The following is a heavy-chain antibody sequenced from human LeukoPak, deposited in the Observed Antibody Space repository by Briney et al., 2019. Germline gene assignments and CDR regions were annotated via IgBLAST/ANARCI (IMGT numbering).Heavy chain of an antibody. CDR1: GYSFTSYW. D-gene: IGHD3-10*01. CDR2: IYPGDSDT. J-gene: IGHJ3*02. CDR3: ARQQITMVRGVSIGSAFDI. V-gene: IGHV5-51*01. Sequence: NLGESLKISCKGSGYSFTSYWIGWVRQMPGKGLEWMGIIYPGDSDTRYSPSFQGQVTISADKSISTAYLQWSSLKASDTAMYYCARQQITMVRGVSIGSAFDIWGQGTMVTVSS.